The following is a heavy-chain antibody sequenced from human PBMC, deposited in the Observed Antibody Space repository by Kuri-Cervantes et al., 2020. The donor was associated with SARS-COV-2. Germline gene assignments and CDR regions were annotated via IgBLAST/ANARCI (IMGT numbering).Heavy chain of an antibody. CDR1: GFTFSGHW. V-gene: IGHV3-74*01. Sequence: GGSLRLSCAASGFTFSGHWIHWVRQAPGKGLVWVSRINPDGSYTNNADSVKGRFTLSRDNAKNSLYLQMNSLRAEDTAVYYCARDSSRITIFGVVTRYGMDDWGQGTMVTVSS. CDR2: INPDGSYT. CDR3: ARDSSRITIFGVVTRYGMDD. D-gene: IGHD3-3*01. J-gene: IGHJ6*02.